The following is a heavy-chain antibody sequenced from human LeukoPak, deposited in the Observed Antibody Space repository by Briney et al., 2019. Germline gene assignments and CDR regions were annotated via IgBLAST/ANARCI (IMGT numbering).Heavy chain of an antibody. V-gene: IGHV1-69*13. CDR3: ARVRQYYDFWSGYYVGDYYYGMDV. Sequence: ASVKVSCKASGGTFSSYAISWVRQAPGQGLEWMGGIIPIFGTANYAQKFQGRVTITADESTSIAYMELSSLRSEDTAVYYCARVRQYYDFWSGYYVGDYYYGMDVWGQGTTVTVS. J-gene: IGHJ6*02. CDR2: IIPIFGTA. D-gene: IGHD3-3*01. CDR1: GGTFSSYA.